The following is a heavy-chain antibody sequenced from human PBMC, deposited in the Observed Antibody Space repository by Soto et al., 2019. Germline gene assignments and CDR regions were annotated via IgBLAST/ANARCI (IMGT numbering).Heavy chain of an antibody. CDR1: GGSIGSGGGY. Sequence: PSETLCLTCTVSGGSIGSGGGYWSWIRQHPGKGLEWIGYIYYSGSPYYNPSLKSRVTISVDTSKNQFSLKLSSVTAADTAVYYCARDGPLYYYYGMDVWGQGTTVTVSS. CDR3: ARDGPLYYYYGMDV. J-gene: IGHJ6*02. V-gene: IGHV4-31*03. CDR2: IYYSGSP.